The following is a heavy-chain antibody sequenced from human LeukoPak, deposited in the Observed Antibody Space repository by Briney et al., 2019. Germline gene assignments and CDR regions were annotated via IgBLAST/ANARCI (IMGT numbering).Heavy chain of an antibody. J-gene: IGHJ5*02. Sequence: GASVTVSCTASGYTLTTYDINWVRQATGQGLEWMGWMNPNSGNTGYAQKFQGRVTMTRNTSISTAYMELSSLRSEDTAVYYCARGRGGGRRENSFDPWGQGTLVTVSS. V-gene: IGHV1-8*01. CDR1: GYTLTTYD. CDR3: ARGRGGGRRENSFDP. CDR2: MNPNSGNT. D-gene: IGHD3-16*01.